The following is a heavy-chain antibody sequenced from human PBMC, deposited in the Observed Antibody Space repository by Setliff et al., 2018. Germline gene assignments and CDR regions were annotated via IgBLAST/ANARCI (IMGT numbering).Heavy chain of an antibody. CDR1: GFTVSSNY. CDR2: IYSGGST. V-gene: IGHV3-53*05. CDR3: AREVTGSSSWFEGAFDI. J-gene: IGHJ3*02. D-gene: IGHD6-13*01. Sequence: PGGSLRLSCAASGFTVSSNYMSWVRQAPGKGLEWVSVIYSGGSTYYADSVKGRFTISRDNSKNTLYLQMNSLRAEDTAVYYCAREVTGSSSWFEGAFDIWGQGTMVTVSS.